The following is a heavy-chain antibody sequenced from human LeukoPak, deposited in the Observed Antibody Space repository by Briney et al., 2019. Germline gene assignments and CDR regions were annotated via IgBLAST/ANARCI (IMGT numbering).Heavy chain of an antibody. CDR3: ARVSRPFTAMVTGGEY. J-gene: IGHJ4*02. CDR1: GGSISSGSYY. D-gene: IGHD5-18*01. Sequence: SETLSLTCTVSGGSISSGSYYWSWIRQPAGKGLEWIGRIYTSGSTNYNPSLKSRVTIPVDTSKNQFSLKLSSVTAADTAVYYCARVSRPFTAMVTGGEYWGQGTLVTVSS. CDR2: IYTSGST. V-gene: IGHV4-61*02.